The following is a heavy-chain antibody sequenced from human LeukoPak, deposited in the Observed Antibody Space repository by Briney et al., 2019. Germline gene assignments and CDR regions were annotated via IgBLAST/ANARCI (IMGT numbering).Heavy chain of an antibody. CDR2: ISYDGSNK. CDR3: ARDPYCSGGSCTAGFDY. D-gene: IGHD2-15*01. V-gene: IGHV3-30*04. J-gene: IGHJ4*02. CDR1: GFTFSSYA. Sequence: PGGSLRLSCAASGFTFSSYAMHWVRQAPGKGLEWVAVISYDGSNKYYADSVKGRFTISRDNSKNTLYLQMNSLRAEDTAVYYCARDPYCSGGSCTAGFDYWGQGTLVTVSS.